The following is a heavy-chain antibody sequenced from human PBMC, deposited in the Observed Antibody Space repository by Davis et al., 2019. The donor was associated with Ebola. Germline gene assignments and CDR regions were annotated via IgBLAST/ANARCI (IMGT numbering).Heavy chain of an antibody. V-gene: IGHV3-21*01. D-gene: IGHD3-3*01. CDR3: ARVITIFGVVIHYGMDV. CDR2: ISSSSSYI. CDR1: GFTFSSYS. Sequence: GESLKISCAASGFTFSSYSMNWVRQAPGKGLEWVSSISSSSSYIYYADSVKGRFTISRDNSKNTLYLQMNSLRAEDTAVYYCARVITIFGVVIHYGMDVWGQGTTVTVSS. J-gene: IGHJ6*02.